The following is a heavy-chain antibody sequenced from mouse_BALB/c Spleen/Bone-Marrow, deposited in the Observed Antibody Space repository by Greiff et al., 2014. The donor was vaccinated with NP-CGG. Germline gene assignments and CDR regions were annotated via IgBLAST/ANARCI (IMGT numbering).Heavy chain of an antibody. D-gene: IGHD2-4*01. Sequence: VQLQQSGPELVKPGASMKISSKASGYSFTGYSMNWVKQSHGKNLEWIGLINPYNGGTSYNQKFKGKATITVDESSSTAYMELLSLTSEDSAVYYCARDYDYGNYAMDYWGQGTSVTVSS. V-gene: IGHV1-18*01. CDR3: ARDYDYGNYAMDY. CDR1: GYSFTGYS. J-gene: IGHJ4*01. CDR2: INPYNGGT.